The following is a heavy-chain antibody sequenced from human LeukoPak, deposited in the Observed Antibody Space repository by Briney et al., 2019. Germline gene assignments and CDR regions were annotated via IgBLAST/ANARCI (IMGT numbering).Heavy chain of an antibody. V-gene: IGHV3-53*01. CDR2: IYSGGST. J-gene: IGHJ3*02. D-gene: IGHD3-22*01. Sequence: PGGSLRLSCAASXFTXXXXXXXWVRQAXGXXXXXXSVIYSGGSTYYADSVKGRFTISRDNSKNTLYLQMNSLRAEDTAVYYCARDPTDSSLDAFDIWGQGTMVTVSS. CDR1: XFTXXXXX. CDR3: ARDPTDSSLDAFDI.